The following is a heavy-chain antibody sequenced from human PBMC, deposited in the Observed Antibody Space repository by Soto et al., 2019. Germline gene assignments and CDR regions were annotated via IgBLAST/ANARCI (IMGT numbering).Heavy chain of an antibody. Sequence: PGGSLRLSCAASGLNFSSYAMSWVRQAPGKGLEWVSAISGSGGSTYYADSVKGRFTISRDNSKNTLYLQMNSLRAEDTAVYYCAKARAQYYDFWSGYPVDYWGQGTLVTVSS. CDR1: GLNFSSYA. CDR2: ISGSGGST. J-gene: IGHJ4*02. D-gene: IGHD3-3*01. V-gene: IGHV3-23*01. CDR3: AKARAQYYDFWSGYPVDY.